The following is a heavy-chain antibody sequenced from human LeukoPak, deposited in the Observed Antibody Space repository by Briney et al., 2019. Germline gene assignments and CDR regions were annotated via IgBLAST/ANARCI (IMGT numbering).Heavy chain of an antibody. D-gene: IGHD1-26*01. V-gene: IGHV3-11*01. J-gene: IGHJ6*02. CDR1: GFTFSDYY. CDR2: ISGVASDI. CDR3: ARGGALGMDV. Sequence: GGSLRLSCAASGFTFSDYYMTRIRQAPGKGLEWVSYISGVASDIYYGDSVKGRFTISRDNAKNSVYLQMNSLRAEDTAVYYCARGGALGMDVWGQGTTVTVS.